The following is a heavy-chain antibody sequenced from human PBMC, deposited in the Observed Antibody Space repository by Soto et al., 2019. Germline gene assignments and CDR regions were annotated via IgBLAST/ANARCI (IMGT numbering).Heavy chain of an antibody. Sequence: PSETLSLTCTVSCGSISGYYWSWIRQPPGKGLEWIGYIYYSGSTNYNPSLKSRVTISIDTSKNQFSLNLSSVTAADTAVYYCARSIVSAAAFDYWGQGTLVTVSS. CDR3: ARSIVSAAAFDY. J-gene: IGHJ4*02. V-gene: IGHV4-59*01. CDR1: CGSISGYY. D-gene: IGHD2-2*01. CDR2: IYYSGST.